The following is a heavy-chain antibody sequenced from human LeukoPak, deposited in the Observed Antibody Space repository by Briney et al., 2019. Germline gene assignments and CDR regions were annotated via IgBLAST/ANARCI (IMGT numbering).Heavy chain of an antibody. CDR2: IIPDGSDK. V-gene: IGHV3-30*02. J-gene: IGHJ4*02. CDR1: GFSVSASG. CDR3: VKDLPVLHY. D-gene: IGHD3-16*01. Sequence: GGSLRLSCTASGFSVSASGMHWVRQAPGKGLEHLAFIIPDGSDKYHADSVKGRFTISRDNSRNTLYLQMNGLRGDDTAVYYCVKDLPVLHYWGQGTLVTVSS.